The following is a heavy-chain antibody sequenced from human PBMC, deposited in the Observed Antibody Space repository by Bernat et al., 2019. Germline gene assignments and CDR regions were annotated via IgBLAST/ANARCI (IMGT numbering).Heavy chain of an antibody. Sequence: EVQLLESGGGLVQPGGSLRLSCAACGFTFSSYAMSWVRQAPGKGLVWVSAFSGSGGSTYYADSVKGRFTISRDNSKNTLYLKMNRLRAEDTAVYYCAKDHVLLWFGELLFYFDYWGQGTLVTVSS. CDR2: FSGSGGST. CDR1: GFTFSSYA. J-gene: IGHJ4*02. CDR3: AKDHVLLWFGELLFYFDY. V-gene: IGHV3-23*01. D-gene: IGHD3-10*01.